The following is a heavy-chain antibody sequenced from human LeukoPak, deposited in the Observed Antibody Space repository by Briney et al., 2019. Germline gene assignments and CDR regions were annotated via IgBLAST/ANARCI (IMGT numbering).Heavy chain of an antibody. J-gene: IGHJ3*02. D-gene: IGHD2-2*02. CDR3: ARDVGQLLYPVGAFDI. Sequence: GGSLRLSCAASGFTFSSYWMSWVRQAPWKGLEWVANIKQDGSEKYYVDSVKGRFTISGDNAKNSLYLQMNSLRAEDTAVYYCARDVGQLLYPVGAFDIWGQGTMVTVSS. CDR1: GFTFSSYW. V-gene: IGHV3-7*01. CDR2: IKQDGSEK.